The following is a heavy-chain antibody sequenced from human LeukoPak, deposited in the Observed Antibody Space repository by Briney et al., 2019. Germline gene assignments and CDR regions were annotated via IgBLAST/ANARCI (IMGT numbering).Heavy chain of an antibody. CDR1: GFTFSSYG. CDR2: IKQDGSEK. J-gene: IGHJ4*02. V-gene: IGHV3-7*01. Sequence: GWSLRLSCAASGFTFSSYGMHWVRQAPGKGLEWVANIKQDGSEKYYVDSVKGRFTISRDNAKNSLYLQMNSLRAEDTAVYYCARDQETYYYDSSGFRYFDYWGQGTLVTVSS. CDR3: ARDQETYYYDSSGFRYFDY. D-gene: IGHD3-22*01.